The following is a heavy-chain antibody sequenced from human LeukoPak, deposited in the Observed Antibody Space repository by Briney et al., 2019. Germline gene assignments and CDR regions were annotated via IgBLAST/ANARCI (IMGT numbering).Heavy chain of an antibody. CDR2: INPSGFST. V-gene: IGHV1-46*01. CDR3: ARDKNGVAFSSSCFDY. CDR1: GYTFTSYY. D-gene: IGHD6-13*01. J-gene: IGHJ4*02. Sequence: ASVKVSCKASGYTFTSYYMHWVRQAPGQGLEWIGIINPSGFSTRYAQRFQGRVTMTRDTSTSTVYMELSSLRSEDTAVYYCARDKNGVAFSSSCFDYWGQGTLVTVSS.